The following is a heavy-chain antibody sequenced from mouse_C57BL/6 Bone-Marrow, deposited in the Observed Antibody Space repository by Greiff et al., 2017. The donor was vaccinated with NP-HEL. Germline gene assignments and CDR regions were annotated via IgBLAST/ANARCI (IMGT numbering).Heavy chain of an antibody. CDR1: GYAFSSSW. V-gene: IGHV1-82*01. CDR2: IYPGDGGT. CDR3: ACYDGRSGLDD. D-gene: IGHD1-1*01. Sequence: QVQLQQSGPELVKPGASVKISCKASGYAFSSSWMNWVKQRPGQGLEWIGRIYPGDGGTNYNGKFKGKATLTADNSSRTAYMQLSSLTSEDSAVYVCACYDGRSGLDDGGQGTTLTVAS. J-gene: IGHJ2*01.